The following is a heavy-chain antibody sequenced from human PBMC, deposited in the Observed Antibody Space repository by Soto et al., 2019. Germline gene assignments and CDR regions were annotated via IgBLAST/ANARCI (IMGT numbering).Heavy chain of an antibody. CDR3: ARLREGYYDSSGSTPNWFDP. Sequence: PGESLKISCKGPGYSFSSYWSGWVRQMPGKGLEWMGIIYPGDSDTRYSPSFQGQVTISADKSISTAYLQWSSLKASDTAMYYCARLREGYYDSSGSTPNWFDPWGQGTLVTVSS. CDR1: GYSFSSYW. D-gene: IGHD3-22*01. J-gene: IGHJ5*02. V-gene: IGHV5-51*01. CDR2: IYPGDSDT.